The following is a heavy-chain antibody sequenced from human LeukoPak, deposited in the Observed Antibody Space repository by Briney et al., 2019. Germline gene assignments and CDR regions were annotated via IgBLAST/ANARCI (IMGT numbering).Heavy chain of an antibody. CDR3: ARSKFDVSRFLEWFLGAFDI. Sequence: PGGSLRLSCAASGFTFDDYGMSWVRQAPGKGLEWVSGINWNGGSTGYADSVKGRFTISRDNAKNSLYLQMNSLRAEDTALYYCARSKFDVSRFLEWFLGAFDIWGQGTMVTVSS. J-gene: IGHJ3*02. CDR2: INWNGGST. V-gene: IGHV3-20*04. D-gene: IGHD3-3*01. CDR1: GFTFDDYG.